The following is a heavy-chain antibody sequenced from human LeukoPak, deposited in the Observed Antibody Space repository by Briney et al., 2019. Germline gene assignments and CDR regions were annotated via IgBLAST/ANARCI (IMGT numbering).Heavy chain of an antibody. V-gene: IGHV3-49*03. CDR2: IRSKAYGETA. J-gene: IGHJ4*02. CDR1: GFTFGDYA. Sequence: GGSLRLSCTASGFTFGDYAMSWIRQAPGKGLEWVGLIRSKAYGETADYAASVKGGFTISRDDSKAIAYLQMNSLKTEDTAVYHCTRDRGAYNLYDYWGQGTLVTVSS. CDR3: TRDRGAYNLYDY. D-gene: IGHD1-1*01.